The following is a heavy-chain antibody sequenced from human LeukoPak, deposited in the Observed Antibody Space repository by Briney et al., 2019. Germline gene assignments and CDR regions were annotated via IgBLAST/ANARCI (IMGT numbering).Heavy chain of an antibody. V-gene: IGHV1-46*01. Sequence: GESLKISCKGSGYSFTSYWIGWVRQMPGKGLEGMGIINPSGGSTSYAQKFQGRVTMSRDMSTSTVYMELSSLRSEDTAVYYCARKQRKGIAAAGDFDYWGQGTLVTVSS. CDR1: GYSFTSYW. J-gene: IGHJ4*02. D-gene: IGHD6-13*01. CDR3: ARKQRKGIAAAGDFDY. CDR2: INPSGGST.